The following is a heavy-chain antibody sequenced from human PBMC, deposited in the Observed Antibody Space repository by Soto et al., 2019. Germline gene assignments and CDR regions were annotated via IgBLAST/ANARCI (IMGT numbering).Heavy chain of an antibody. V-gene: IGHV3-72*01. CDR3: ARGGYDTGGSYYVSDY. CDR2: TRNKANRYTT. J-gene: IGHJ4*01. Sequence: PGGSLRLSCAASGFVFSDHYMDWVRQAPGKGLEWVGRTRNKANRYTTEYAASVKGRFTVSRDEADNSMYLQMNSLKSEDTAVYYCARGGYDTGGSYYVSDYWGQGTLVTVSS. D-gene: IGHD3-22*01. CDR1: GFVFSDHY.